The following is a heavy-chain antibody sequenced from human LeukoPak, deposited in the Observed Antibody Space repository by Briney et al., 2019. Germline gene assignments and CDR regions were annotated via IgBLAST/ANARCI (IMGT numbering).Heavy chain of an antibody. CDR1: GYIFTNYG. J-gene: IGHJ4*02. CDR2: ISGYNGNT. Sequence: ASVKVSCKASGYIFTNYGISWVRQAPGQGLEWMGWISGYNGNTNYAQKVQGRVTMTADTSSTTVYMELRSLASDDTAMYYCAREKGSGWYFFDYWVQGTPVTVSS. CDR3: AREKGSGWYFFDY. V-gene: IGHV1-18*01. D-gene: IGHD6-19*01.